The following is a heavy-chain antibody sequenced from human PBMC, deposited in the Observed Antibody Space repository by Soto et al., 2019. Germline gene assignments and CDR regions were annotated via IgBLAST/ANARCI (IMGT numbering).Heavy chain of an antibody. CDR3: ERNSTCRYFFAY. J-gene: IGHJ4*02. CDR2: IYYSGTT. V-gene: IGHV4-59*01. D-gene: IGHD3-9*01. CDR1: GGSIGRYY. Sequence: SETLSLTCTVSGGSIGRYYWSWLRQAPGKGLEWIGYIYYSGTTSYNPSLQSRATISLDMSENHFSLTLTSVTAADTAVYYCERNSTCRYFFAYSGQGTLVIVSS.